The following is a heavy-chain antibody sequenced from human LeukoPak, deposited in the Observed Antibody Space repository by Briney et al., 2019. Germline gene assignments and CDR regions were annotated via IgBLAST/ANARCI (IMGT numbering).Heavy chain of an antibody. V-gene: IGHV4-39*07. J-gene: IGHJ4*02. CDR1: GGSISTSRYY. D-gene: IGHD5-12*01. CDR3: ARVGYSGYDDRGSFDY. CDR2: IYYSGST. Sequence: SETLSLTCTVSGGSISTSRYYWGWIRQPPGKGLEWIGSIYYSGSTYYNPSLKSRVAISVDTSKNQFSLKLSSVTAADTAVYYCARVGYSGYDDRGSFDYWGQGTLVTVSS.